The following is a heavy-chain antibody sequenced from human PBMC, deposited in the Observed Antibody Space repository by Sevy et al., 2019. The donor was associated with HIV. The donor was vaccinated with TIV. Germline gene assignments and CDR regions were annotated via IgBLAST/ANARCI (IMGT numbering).Heavy chain of an antibody. D-gene: IGHD3-10*01. J-gene: IGHJ4*02. V-gene: IGHV3-74*01. CDR1: GFTFSRYW. CDR2: VNTDGSVT. CDR3: ARALGNSGGL. Sequence: GGSLRLSCTSPGFTFSRYWMHWVRQVPGKGLVWVSHVNTDGSVTHDADSVRGRFTISRDNVRNTVYLQMNTLRVEDTAVYYCARALGNSGGLRGQGTLVTVSS.